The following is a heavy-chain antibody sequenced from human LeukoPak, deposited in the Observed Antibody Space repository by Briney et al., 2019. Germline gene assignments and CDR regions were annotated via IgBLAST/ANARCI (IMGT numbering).Heavy chain of an antibody. D-gene: IGHD3-22*01. CDR2: IFYSGST. J-gene: IGHJ4*02. CDR3: ARGYYYHSSGFWLFHY. V-gene: IGHV4-59*08. CDR1: GVSISGYY. Sequence: TPSETLSLTCTVSGVSISGYYWSWIRQPPGKVLEWNGYIFYSGSTNNSPSLTSRVTISVDSSKNQFSLKLNSVTAADTAVYYCARGYYYHSSGFWLFHYWGQGTLVTVSS.